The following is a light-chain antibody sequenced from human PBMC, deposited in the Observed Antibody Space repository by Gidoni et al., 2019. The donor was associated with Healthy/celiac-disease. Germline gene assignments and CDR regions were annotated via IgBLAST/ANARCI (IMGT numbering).Light chain of an antibody. CDR3: CSYAGSYTLV. Sequence: CTGTSSDVGGYNYVSWYKQHSGKAPKLMIYDVSKRPSGVPDRFSGSKSGNTASLTISGLQAEDEADYYCCSYAGSYTLVFGGGTKLTVL. CDR2: DVS. CDR1: SSDVGGYNY. J-gene: IGLJ2*01. V-gene: IGLV2-11*01.